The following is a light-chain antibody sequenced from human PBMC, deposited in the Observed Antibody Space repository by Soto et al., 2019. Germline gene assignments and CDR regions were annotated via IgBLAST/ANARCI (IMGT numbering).Light chain of an antibody. Sequence: QSALTQPASVSGSPGQSITISCTGTSSDVGGYNCVSWYQQHPGKAPKLMIYDVSNRPSGVSNRFSGSKSGNTASLTISGLQAEDEADYYCSSYTSSSSYVFGTG. J-gene: IGLJ1*01. CDR2: DVS. CDR1: SSDVGGYNC. CDR3: SSYTSSSSYV. V-gene: IGLV2-14*01.